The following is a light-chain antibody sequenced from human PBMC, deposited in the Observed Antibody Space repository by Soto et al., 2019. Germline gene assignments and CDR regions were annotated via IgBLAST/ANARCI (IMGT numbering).Light chain of an antibody. J-gene: IGKJ2*01. CDR3: QQRSTWPRYT. Sequence: EIVLTQSPATLSLSPGERLTLSCRASQSVSSYLAWFQQKPGQPPRLLIYDASYRATGIPARFSGSGSGTDFTLTISSLEPEDFAIYYYQQRSTWPRYTFGQGTKLELK. CDR1: QSVSSY. CDR2: DAS. V-gene: IGKV3-11*01.